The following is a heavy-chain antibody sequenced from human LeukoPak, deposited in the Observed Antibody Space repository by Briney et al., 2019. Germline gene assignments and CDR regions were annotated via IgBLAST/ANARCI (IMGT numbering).Heavy chain of an antibody. D-gene: IGHD2/OR15-2a*01. J-gene: IGHJ4*02. CDR3: ARDLGNLRDY. CDR1: GFTFSSYW. V-gene: IGHV3-74*01. Sequence: GGSLRLSCAASGFTFSSYWMHWVRHAPGKVLVWVTRINSDGSSTSYADSVKGRFTISRDNAKNTLYLQMNSLRAEDTAVYYCARDLGNLRDYWGQGTLVTVSS. CDR2: INSDGSST.